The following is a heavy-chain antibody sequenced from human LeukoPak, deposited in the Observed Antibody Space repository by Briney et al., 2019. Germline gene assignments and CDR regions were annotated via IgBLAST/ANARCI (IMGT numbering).Heavy chain of an antibody. Sequence: GGSLRLSCAASGFTFSSYGMHWVRQAPGKGLEWVAVISYDGSNKYYADSVKGRFTISRDNSKNTLYLQMNSLRAEDTAVYYCAKDPGGYSLDYWGQGTLVTVSS. V-gene: IGHV3-30*18. CDR1: GFTFSSYG. D-gene: IGHD3-22*01. CDR2: ISYDGSNK. CDR3: AKDPGGYSLDY. J-gene: IGHJ4*02.